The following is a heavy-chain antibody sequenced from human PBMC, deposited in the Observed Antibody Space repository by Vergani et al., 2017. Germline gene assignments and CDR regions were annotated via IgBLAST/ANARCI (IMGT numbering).Heavy chain of an antibody. CDR2: IYTSGST. V-gene: IGHV4-61*02. Sequence: QVQLQESGPGLVQPSQTLSLTCTVSGGSISSGSYYWSWIRQPAGKGLEWIGRIYTSGSTNYNPSLKSRVTISVDTSKNQFSLKLSSVTAADTAVYYCARSPYYYDSSGASQAWGQGTLVTVSS. D-gene: IGHD3-22*01. CDR1: GGSISSGSYY. J-gene: IGHJ5*02. CDR3: ARSPYYYDSSGASQA.